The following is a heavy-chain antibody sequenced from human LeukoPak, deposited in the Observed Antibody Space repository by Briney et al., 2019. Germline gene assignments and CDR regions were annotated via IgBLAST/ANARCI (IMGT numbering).Heavy chain of an antibody. CDR2: ISGSGGGT. D-gene: IGHD4-17*01. J-gene: IGHJ4*02. CDR1: GFTFSSYA. CDR3: AKITKATTPNY. V-gene: IGHV3-23*01. Sequence: GGSLRLSCAASGFTFSSYAMSWVRQGPGKGLEWVSAISGSGGGTDYADSVKGRFTISRDNSKDTLYLQMSDLRAEDTAVYYCAKITKATTPNYWGQGTLVTVSS.